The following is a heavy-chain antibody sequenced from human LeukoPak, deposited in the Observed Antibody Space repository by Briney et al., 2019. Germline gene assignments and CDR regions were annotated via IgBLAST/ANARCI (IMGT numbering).Heavy chain of an antibody. V-gene: IGHV1-2*06. CDR2: IHPTSGVT. CDR1: GYIFSGYY. Sequence: ASVKVSCKASGYIFSGYYIHWVRQAPGQGLEWMGRIHPTSGVTNFAQKFQDRVTMTRDTSISTAYMELSRLRYDDTAVYYCNRGTYYWVYWGQGTLVTVSS. J-gene: IGHJ4*02. D-gene: IGHD3-16*01. CDR3: NRGTYYWVY.